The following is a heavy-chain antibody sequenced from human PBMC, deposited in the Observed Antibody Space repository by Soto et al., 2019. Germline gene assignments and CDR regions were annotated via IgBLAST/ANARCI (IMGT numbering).Heavy chain of an antibody. CDR2: ISSSGGST. CDR1: GFTFSSYA. J-gene: IGHJ4*02. V-gene: IGHV3-23*01. D-gene: IGHD3-3*01. Sequence: EVQLLESGGGLVQPGGSLRLSCAASGFTFSSYAMTWSRKAPGKGLEWVSVISSSGGSTYYADSVKGRFTISRDNSKNTLYLQINSLRAEDTAVYYCAKGTAIFGVGSLYFDYWGQGTLVTVSS. CDR3: AKGTAIFGVGSLYFDY.